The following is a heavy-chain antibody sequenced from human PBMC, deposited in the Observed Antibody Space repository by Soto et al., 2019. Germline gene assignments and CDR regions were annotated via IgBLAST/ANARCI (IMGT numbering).Heavy chain of an antibody. J-gene: IGHJ4*02. Sequence: TKYAQKFRGRVTMARDTSTSTVYMDLSSLRSDDTAVDYCARDLAAADYWGQGTLVTVSS. CDR3: ARDLAAADY. V-gene: IGHV1-46*01. CDR2: T. D-gene: IGHD6-13*01.